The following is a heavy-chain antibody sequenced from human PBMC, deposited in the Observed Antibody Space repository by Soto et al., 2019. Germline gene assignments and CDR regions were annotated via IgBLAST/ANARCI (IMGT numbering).Heavy chain of an antibody. J-gene: IGHJ4*02. CDR1: GVSIGSYF. CDR2: IYYSGGT. V-gene: IGHV4-59*01. CDR3: AGSTTRGVIFDY. D-gene: IGHD3-10*01. Sequence: SEPLSLTCTVFGVSIGSYFCGWILQPPGKGLEWIAYIYYSGGTNYNPSLKSRVTISQDTSKNQLSLKLSSATAADTAVYYCAGSTTRGVIFDYWGQGTLVTVSS.